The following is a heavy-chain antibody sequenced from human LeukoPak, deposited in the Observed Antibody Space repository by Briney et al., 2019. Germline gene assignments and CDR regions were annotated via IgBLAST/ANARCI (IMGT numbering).Heavy chain of an antibody. CDR2: VYHRETT. J-gene: IGHJ6*04. Sequence: SQTLSLTCSVTGVSIASGVYYWSWIRQSPGKGLEWLGYVYHRETTYYNPSLKSRISMSIDTSNNQFSLKLASVTAADTAVFYCARTFDFRAPRATDVWGKGTTVIVSS. CDR3: ARTFDFRAPRATDV. CDR1: GVSIASGVYY. D-gene: IGHD3-9*01. V-gene: IGHV4-30-2*06.